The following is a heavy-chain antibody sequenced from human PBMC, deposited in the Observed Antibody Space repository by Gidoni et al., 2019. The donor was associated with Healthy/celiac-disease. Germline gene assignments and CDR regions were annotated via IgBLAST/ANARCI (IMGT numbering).Heavy chain of an antibody. J-gene: IGHJ4*02. D-gene: IGHD6-19*01. CDR1: GFTVSSYA. Sequence: EVQLLESGGVLVPPGGSLRLSCAASGFTVSSYAMSWVRQAPGKGLEWVSAISGSGGSTYYADSVKGRFTISRDNSKNTLYLQMNSLRAEDTAVYYCAKDSSGWSGATYFDYWGQGTLVTVSS. CDR2: ISGSGGST. CDR3: AKDSSGWSGATYFDY. V-gene: IGHV3-23*01.